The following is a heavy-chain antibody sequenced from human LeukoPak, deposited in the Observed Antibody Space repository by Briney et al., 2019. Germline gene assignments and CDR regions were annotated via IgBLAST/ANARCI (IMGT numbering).Heavy chain of an antibody. CDR2: ISYDGSNK. D-gene: IGHD6-19*01. CDR1: GFTFSSYA. Sequence: GGSLRLSCAAPGFTFSSYAMHWVRQAPGKGLEWVAVISYDGSNKYYADSVKGRFTISRDNSKNTLYLQMSSLRAEDTAVYYCARDLYSSGCFDYWGQGTLVTVSS. V-gene: IGHV3-30-3*01. J-gene: IGHJ4*02. CDR3: ARDLYSSGCFDY.